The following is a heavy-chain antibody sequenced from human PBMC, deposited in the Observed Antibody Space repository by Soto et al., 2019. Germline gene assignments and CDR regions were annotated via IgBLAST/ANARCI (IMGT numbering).Heavy chain of an antibody. Sequence: APVPVYDKTSSETGTKYGITWVRPTPGQGLEWMGWSSTYNGHTIYAQNLRDRVTLTTDSSTSTVYMEMRSLRSDDTAFYYCARDLSLSRLSACGHWGPGTLVTVSS. J-gene: IGHJ4*02. CDR1: SETGTKYG. D-gene: IGHD2-21*01. CDR2: SSTYNGHT. V-gene: IGHV1-18*04. CDR3: ARDLSLSRLSACGH.